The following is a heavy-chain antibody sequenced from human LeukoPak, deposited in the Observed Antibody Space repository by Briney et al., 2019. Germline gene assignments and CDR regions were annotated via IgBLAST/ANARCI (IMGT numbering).Heavy chain of an antibody. CDR1: GFTFSSHA. D-gene: IGHD2-2*01. CDR3: AKDPYGTRYFDY. J-gene: IGHJ4*02. V-gene: IGHV3-23*01. Sequence: QSGGSPRLSCAASGFTFSSHALSWVRQAPGKGLEWVSSLSGSGYNTYYADSVKGRFTISRDNSKNTMYLQMNSLRAEDTAVYYCAKDPYGTRYFDYWGQGTLVTVSS. CDR2: LSGSGYNT.